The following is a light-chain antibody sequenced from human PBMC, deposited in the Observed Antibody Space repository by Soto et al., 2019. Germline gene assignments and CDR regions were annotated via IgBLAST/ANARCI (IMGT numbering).Light chain of an antibody. V-gene: IGKV3-15*01. J-gene: IGKJ2*01. CDR1: QSVSSN. CDR2: DAS. Sequence: EIVMTHSPATLSVSPGERATLSCRASQSVSSNLAWYQQKPGQAPRLLIYDASTRATGIPARFSGSGSGTEFTLTITSLQSEDFSVYYCQQYNNWPLTFGQGTKLEIK. CDR3: QQYNNWPLT.